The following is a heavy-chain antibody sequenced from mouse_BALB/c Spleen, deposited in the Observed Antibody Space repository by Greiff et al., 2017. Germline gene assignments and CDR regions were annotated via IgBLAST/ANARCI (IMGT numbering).Heavy chain of an antibody. J-gene: IGHJ1*01. V-gene: IGHV5-6-4*01. CDR1: GFTFSSYT. CDR2: ISSGGSYT. Sequence: DVHLVESGGGLVKPGGSLKLSCAASGFTFSSYTMSWVRQTPEKRLEWVATISSGGSYTYYPDSVKGRFTISRDNAKNTLYLQMSSLKSEDTAMYYCTRDLVDRVVYGNPHWYFDVWGAGTTVTVSS. D-gene: IGHD2-1*01. CDR3: TRDLVDRVVYGNPHWYFDV.